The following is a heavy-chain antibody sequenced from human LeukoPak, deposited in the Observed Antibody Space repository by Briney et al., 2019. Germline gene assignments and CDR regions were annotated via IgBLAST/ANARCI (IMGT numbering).Heavy chain of an antibody. Sequence: PSQTLSLTYTVSGGSISSGGYYWSWIRQHPGKGLEWIGYIYYSGSTYYNPSPKSRVTISVDTSKNQFSLKLSSVTAADTAVYYCAGESCSSTSCYGRVDYCYYGMDVWGKGTTVTVSS. D-gene: IGHD2-2*01. V-gene: IGHV4-31*03. CDR2: IYYSGST. CDR3: AGESCSSTSCYGRVDYCYYGMDV. J-gene: IGHJ6*04. CDR1: GGSISSGGYY.